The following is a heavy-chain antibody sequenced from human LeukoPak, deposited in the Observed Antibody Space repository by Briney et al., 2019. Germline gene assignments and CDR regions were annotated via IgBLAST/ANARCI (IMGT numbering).Heavy chain of an antibody. CDR2: INHSGST. V-gene: IGHV4-34*01. D-gene: IGHD2/OR15-2a*01. CDR3: ARRTTFLDAFDI. J-gene: IGHJ3*02. Sequence: SETLSLTCAVYGGSFSGYYWSWIRQPPGKGLEWIGEINHSGSTNYNPSLKSRVTISVDTSKTQFSLKLRSVTAADTAVYYCARRTTFLDAFDIWGQGTMVTVSS. CDR1: GGSFSGYY.